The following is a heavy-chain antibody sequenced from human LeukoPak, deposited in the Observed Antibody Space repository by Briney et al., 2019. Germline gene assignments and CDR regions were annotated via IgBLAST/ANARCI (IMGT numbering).Heavy chain of an antibody. CDR1: GGTFSSYT. CDR2: IIPIFGTA. D-gene: IGHD3-3*01. V-gene: IGHV1-69*13. CDR3: ARVTTIFGVVTQFDY. J-gene: IGHJ4*02. Sequence: SVKVSCKASGGTFSSYTISRVRQAPGQGLEWMGGIIPIFGTANYAQKFQGRVTITADESTSTAYMELSSLRSEDTAVYYCARVTTIFGVVTQFDYWGQGTLVTVSS.